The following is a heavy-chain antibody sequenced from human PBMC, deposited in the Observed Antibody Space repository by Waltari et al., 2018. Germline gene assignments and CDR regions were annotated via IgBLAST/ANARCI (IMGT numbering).Heavy chain of an antibody. V-gene: IGHV4-30-4*01. D-gene: IGHD5-18*01. J-gene: IGHJ2*01. CDR3: ARDLSGYRYGGCFDL. CDR1: GGSISSCCYY. Sequence: QVQLQESGPGLVKPSQTLSLTCTVYGGSISSCCYYWSWIRQHPGKGLEWIGYIYHSGNTYYNPSLKSRVTISVDRSKNQFSLKLTSVTAADTAVYYCARDLSGYRYGGCFDLWGRGTLVRVSS. CDR2: IYHSGNT.